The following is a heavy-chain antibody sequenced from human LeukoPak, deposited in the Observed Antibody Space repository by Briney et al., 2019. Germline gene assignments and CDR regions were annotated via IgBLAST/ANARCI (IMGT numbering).Heavy chain of an antibody. CDR3: AKDDSSGYYYLPMY. CDR2: IWYDGSNK. V-gene: IGHV3-33*06. D-gene: IGHD3-22*01. CDR1: GFTFSSYA. J-gene: IGHJ4*02. Sequence: PGGSLRLSCAASGFTFSSYAMHWVRQAPGKGLEWVAVIWYDGSNKYYADSVKGRFTISRDNSKNTLYLQMNSLRAEDTAVYYCAKDDSSGYYYLPMYWGQGTLVAVSS.